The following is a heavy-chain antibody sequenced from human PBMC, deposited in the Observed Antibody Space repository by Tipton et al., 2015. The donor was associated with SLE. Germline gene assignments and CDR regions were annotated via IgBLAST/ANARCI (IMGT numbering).Heavy chain of an antibody. V-gene: IGHV3-49*04. J-gene: IGHJ4*02. Sequence: SLRLSCQASGFTFGDYGMSWVRQAPGKGLEWVGFVESKAYGGTTDYTASVKGRFIVSRDDSKSIVYLQMNSLKTEDTAVYYCTRPRRKCGGVCSSYYFDYWGQGTLVTVSS. CDR1: GFTFGDYG. D-gene: IGHD2-21*01. CDR2: VESKAYGGTT. CDR3: TRPRRKCGGVCSSYYFDY.